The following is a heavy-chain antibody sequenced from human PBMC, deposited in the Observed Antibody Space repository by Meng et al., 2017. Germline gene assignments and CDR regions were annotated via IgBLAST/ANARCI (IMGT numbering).Heavy chain of an antibody. CDR3: ARAILTGYYYFDY. CDR1: GFTFSSYG. D-gene: IGHD3-9*01. CDR2: IWYDGSNK. J-gene: IGHJ4*02. Sequence: GGSLRLSCAASGFTFSSYGMHWVRQAPGKGLEWVAVIWYDGSNKYYADSVKGRFTISRDNAKNSLYLQMNSLRAEDTALYYFARAILTGYYYFDYWGQGTLVTVSS. V-gene: IGHV3-33*03.